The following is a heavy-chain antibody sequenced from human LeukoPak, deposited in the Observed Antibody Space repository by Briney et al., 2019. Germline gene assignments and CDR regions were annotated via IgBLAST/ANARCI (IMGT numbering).Heavy chain of an antibody. CDR2: IYPGDSDT. D-gene: IGHD1-26*01. CDR1: GYSFSSYW. J-gene: IGHJ4*02. V-gene: IGHV5-51*01. CDR3: ARGGGSYFEVGDFDY. Sequence: GESLKISCKGSGYSFSSYWIGWVRQMPGKGLEWMGIIYPGDSDTRYSPSFQGQVTISVDKSITTAYLQWSSLKASDTAMYYCARGGGSYFEVGDFDYWGQGTLVTVSS.